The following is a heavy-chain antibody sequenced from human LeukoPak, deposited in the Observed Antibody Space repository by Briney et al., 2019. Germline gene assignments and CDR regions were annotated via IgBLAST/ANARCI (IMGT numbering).Heavy chain of an antibody. Sequence: PGGSLRLSCAASGFTFSSYAMTWVRQAPGKGLEWVSGISGSGGSTYYADSVKGRFTISRDTSKNTMYLQMNSLRAEDTAVYYCAKVIFLWFGETIRDGFDIWGQGTMVTVSS. J-gene: IGHJ3*02. CDR1: GFTFSSYA. CDR3: AKVIFLWFGETIRDGFDI. V-gene: IGHV3-23*01. D-gene: IGHD3-10*01. CDR2: ISGSGGST.